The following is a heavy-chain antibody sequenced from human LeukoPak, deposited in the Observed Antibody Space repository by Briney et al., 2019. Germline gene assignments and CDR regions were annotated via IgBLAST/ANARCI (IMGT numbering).Heavy chain of an antibody. CDR2: VKQNGSEK. D-gene: IGHD4-23*01. CDR1: GFIFSDNW. Sequence: PGGSLRLSCAASGFIFSDNWMSWARQAPGKGLEWVANVKQNGSEKTYVDSVKGRFTISRDNAKNSLYLQMNSLRAEDTAVYYCARDLRGFNSYTNWFDPWGQGTLVTVFS. J-gene: IGHJ5*02. CDR3: ARDLRGFNSYTNWFDP. V-gene: IGHV3-7*01.